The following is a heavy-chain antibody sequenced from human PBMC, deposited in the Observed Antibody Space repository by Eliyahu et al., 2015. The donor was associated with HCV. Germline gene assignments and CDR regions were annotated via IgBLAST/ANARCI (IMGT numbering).Heavy chain of an antibody. CDR3: ARPLTYYYGSGRVENWFDP. Sequence: QVQLVQSGAEVKKPGASVKVSXKASGYTXTGXYMXWVXQAPGQGPEWMGWINPXSGGTNYAQKFQGRVTMTRDTSISTAYMELSRLRSDDTAVYYCARPLTYYYGSGRVENWFDPWGQGTLVTVSS. CDR2: INPXSGGT. CDR1: GYTXTGXY. V-gene: IGHV1-2*02. J-gene: IGHJ5*02. D-gene: IGHD3-10*01.